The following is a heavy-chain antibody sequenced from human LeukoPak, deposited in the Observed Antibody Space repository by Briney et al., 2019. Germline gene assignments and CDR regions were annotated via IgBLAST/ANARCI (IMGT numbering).Heavy chain of an antibody. D-gene: IGHD4-17*01. CDR3: AKDLCEYGDAMYYYYGMDV. J-gene: IGHJ6*02. CDR1: GFTFSSYG. V-gene: IGHV3-30*18. Sequence: QSGGSLRLSCAASGFTFSSYGMHWVRQAPGKGLEWVAVISYDGSNKYYADSVKGRFTISRDNSKNTLYLQMNSLRAEDTAVYYCAKDLCEYGDAMYYYYGMDVWGQGTTVTVSS. CDR2: ISYDGSNK.